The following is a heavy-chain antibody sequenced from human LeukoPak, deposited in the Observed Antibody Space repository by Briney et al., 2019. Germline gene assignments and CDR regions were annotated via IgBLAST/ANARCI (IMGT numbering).Heavy chain of an antibody. D-gene: IGHD6-13*01. CDR1: GGSISSSSYY. V-gene: IGHV4-61*05. CDR3: ARGFRGSSSWYNY. CDR2: IYYSGST. Sequence: SETLSLTCTVSGGSISSSSYYWGWIRQPPGKGLEWIGYIYYSGSTNYNPSLKSRVTISVDTSKNQFSLKLSSVTAADTAVYYCARGFRGSSSWYNYWGQGTLVTVSS. J-gene: IGHJ4*02.